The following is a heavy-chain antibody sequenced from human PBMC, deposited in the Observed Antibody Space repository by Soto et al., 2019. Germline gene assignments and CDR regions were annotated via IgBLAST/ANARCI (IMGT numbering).Heavy chain of an antibody. D-gene: IGHD5-18*01. CDR1: GFTFSSYA. Sequence: QVQLVESGGGVVQPGRSLRLSCAASGFTFSSYAMHWVRQAPGKGLEWVAVISYDGSNKYYADSVKGRFTISRDNSKNTLDLQMNSLRAEDTAVYYCARDRQGYSYVYYYFDYWGQGTLVTVSS. CDR3: ARDRQGYSYVYYYFDY. CDR2: ISYDGSNK. J-gene: IGHJ4*02. V-gene: IGHV3-30-3*01.